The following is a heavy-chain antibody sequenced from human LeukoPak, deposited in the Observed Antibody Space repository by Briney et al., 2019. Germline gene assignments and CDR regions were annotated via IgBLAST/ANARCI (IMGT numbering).Heavy chain of an antibody. V-gene: IGHV3-23*05. CDR1: RFTLSSYA. CDR3: AKGLLTAGSHIFMDV. D-gene: IGHD2-21*02. J-gene: IGHJ6*03. CDR2: IDTRGTGT. Sequence: GGSLRLSCAASRFTLSSYAMSWVRHAPGGGREWVSTIDTRGTGTFYADSVKGRFTISRDNSKNTLFVQMSGVRAEDTAVYYCAKGLLTAGSHIFMDVGGKGTRVTVSS.